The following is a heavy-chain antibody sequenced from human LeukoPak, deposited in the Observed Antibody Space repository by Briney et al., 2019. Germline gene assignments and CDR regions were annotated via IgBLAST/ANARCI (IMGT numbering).Heavy chain of an antibody. Sequence: PSESLSLTCAASGFTISSNYMNWIRQAPGKGLEWVSVIYSGGSTYYAHSLKGRFTISRDKSKNTLYLQMNTLSAEDTAVYYCARGVGYSYDSWGQGTLVTVSS. V-gene: IGHV3-53*01. J-gene: IGHJ4*02. CDR1: GFTISSNY. CDR3: ARGVGYSYDS. CDR2: IYSGGST. D-gene: IGHD5-18*01.